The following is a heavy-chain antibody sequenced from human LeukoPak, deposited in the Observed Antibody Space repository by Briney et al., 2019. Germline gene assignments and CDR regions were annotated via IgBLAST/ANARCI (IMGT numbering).Heavy chain of an antibody. Sequence: GGSLRLSCAASGFTFSDYYMSWIRQAPGKGLEWVSYISGSGSTIYYADSVEGRFTISRDNAKNSLYLQMNSLRAEDTAVYYCARDFGDSSGYPNSWFDPWGQGTLVTVSS. J-gene: IGHJ5*02. D-gene: IGHD3-22*01. CDR1: GFTFSDYY. CDR2: ISGSGSTI. CDR3: ARDFGDSSGYPNSWFDP. V-gene: IGHV3-11*04.